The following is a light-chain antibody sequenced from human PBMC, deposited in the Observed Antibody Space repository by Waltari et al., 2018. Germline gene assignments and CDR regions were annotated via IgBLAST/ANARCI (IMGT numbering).Light chain of an antibody. CDR2: WAS. J-gene: IGKJ4*01. V-gene: IGKV4-1*01. Sequence: DIVMTQSPDFLAVSLGERATINCKSSQGVLYSANNKDYLAWYQQKPGQPPKLLISWASTRESGVPDRFSGSGSGTDFTLTISSLQAEDVAVYYCQQYYGVPLTFGGGTKVEIK. CDR1: QGVLYSANNKDY. CDR3: QQYYGVPLT.